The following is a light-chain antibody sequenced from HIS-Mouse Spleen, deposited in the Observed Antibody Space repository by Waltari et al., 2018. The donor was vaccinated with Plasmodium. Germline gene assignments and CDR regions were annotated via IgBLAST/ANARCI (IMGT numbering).Light chain of an antibody. V-gene: IGLV3-10*01. Sequence: SYELTQPPSVSVSPGQTARITCPGDALPKQYGYWYQQKSGQAPVLVIYEDSKRPSGIPERFSGSSSGTMATLTISGAQVEDEADYYCYSTDSSGNHRVFGGGTKLTVL. CDR3: YSTDSSGNHRV. J-gene: IGLJ3*02. CDR2: EDS. CDR1: ALPKQY.